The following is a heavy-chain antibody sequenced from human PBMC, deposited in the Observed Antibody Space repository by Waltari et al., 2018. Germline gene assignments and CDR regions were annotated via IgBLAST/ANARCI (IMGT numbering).Heavy chain of an antibody. J-gene: IGHJ2*01. D-gene: IGHD6-13*01. CDR2: IIPIFGTA. CDR3: ARGGAAAAYWYFDL. CDR1: GGTFSSYA. Sequence: QVQLVQSGAEVKKPGSSVKVSCKASGGTFSSYAISWVRQAPGQGLEWMGVIIPIFGTANYAQKVQGRVTITADEATSTAYMELSSLRSEDTAGYYCARGGAAAAYWYFDLWGRGTLVTVSS. V-gene: IGHV1-69*01.